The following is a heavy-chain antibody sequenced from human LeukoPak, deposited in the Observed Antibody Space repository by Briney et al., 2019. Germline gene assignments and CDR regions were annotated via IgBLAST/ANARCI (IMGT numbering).Heavy chain of an antibody. CDR1: GFTFSSYG. CDR2: IWYDGSNK. CDR3: AREHVCSSTSCSYYYYGMDV. V-gene: IGHV3-33*01. D-gene: IGHD2-2*01. J-gene: IGHJ6*04. Sequence: GRSLRLSCAASGFTFSSYGMHWVRQAPGKGLEWVAVIWYDGSNKYYADSVKGRFTISRDNSKNTLYLQMNSLRAEDTAVYYCAREHVCSSTSCSYYYYGMDVWGKGTTVTVSS.